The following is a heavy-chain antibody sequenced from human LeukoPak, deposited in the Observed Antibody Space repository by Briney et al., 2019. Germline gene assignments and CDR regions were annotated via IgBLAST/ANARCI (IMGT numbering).Heavy chain of an antibody. CDR1: GFTFDDYG. V-gene: IGHV3-20*04. D-gene: IGHD5-12*01. CDR2: INWNGGST. J-gene: IGHJ6*03. Sequence: GGSLRLSCVASGFTFDDYGMSWVRQAPGKGLEWVSGINWNGGSTGYADSVKGRFTISRDNAKNSLYLQMNSLRAEDTALYYCARESGYSGYEYYYYMDVWGKGTTVTVSS. CDR3: ARESGYSGYEYYYYMDV.